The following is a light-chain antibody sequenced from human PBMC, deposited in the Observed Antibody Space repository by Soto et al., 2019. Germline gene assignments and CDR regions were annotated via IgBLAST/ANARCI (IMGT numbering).Light chain of an antibody. CDR1: QSLTNSF. J-gene: IGKJ4*01. CDR2: GAS. Sequence: EILLTQSPGTLSLSPGDRATLSCRASQSLTNSFLAWYQQKPGQTPRLIIYGASIRATDIPDRFSGSGSGTDFTLTISRLEPEDFAVYFCQQYGRLPLSFGGGTKVEIK. CDR3: QQYGRLPLS. V-gene: IGKV3-20*01.